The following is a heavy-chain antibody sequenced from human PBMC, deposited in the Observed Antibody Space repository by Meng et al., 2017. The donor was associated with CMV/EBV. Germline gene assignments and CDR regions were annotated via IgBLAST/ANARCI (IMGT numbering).Heavy chain of an antibody. V-gene: IGHV3-23*01. Sequence: GESLKISCAASGFTFSSYAMNWVRQAPGKVLEWVSAVTDSGGSTYYADSVKGRFTISRDNSKNTLYLQMNSLRAEDTAVYYCAKVSRESCYYCGMDVWGQGTTVTVSS. CDR2: VTDSGGST. CDR3: AKVSRESCYYCGMDV. CDR1: GFTFSSYA. D-gene: IGHD2-2*01. J-gene: IGHJ6*02.